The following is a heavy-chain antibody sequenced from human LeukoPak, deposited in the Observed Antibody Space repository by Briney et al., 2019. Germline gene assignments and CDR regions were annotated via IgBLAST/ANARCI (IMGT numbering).Heavy chain of an antibody. CDR2: MNPNSGST. V-gene: IGHV1-8*01. CDR3: ARGGTIAARGGNWFDP. D-gene: IGHD6-6*01. Sequence: ASVKVSCKASGYTFTSYDINWVRQATGQGLEWMGWMNPNSGSTGYAQKFQGRVTMTRNTSISTAYMELSSLRSEDTAVYYCARGGTIAARGGNWFDPWGQGTLVTVSS. J-gene: IGHJ5*02. CDR1: GYTFTSYD.